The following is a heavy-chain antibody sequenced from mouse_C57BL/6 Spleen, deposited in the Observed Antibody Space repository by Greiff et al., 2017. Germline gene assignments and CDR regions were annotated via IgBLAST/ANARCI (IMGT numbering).Heavy chain of an antibody. J-gene: IGHJ3*01. CDR2: IYPGDGDP. D-gene: IGHD1-1*01. Sequence: QVQLQQSGAELVKPGASVKISCKASGYAFSSYWMNWVKQRPGKGLEWIGQIYPGDGDPNYNGKFKGKATLTADKSSSTAYMQLSSLTSEDSAVYFCARSDYYGRGFAYWGQGTLVTVSA. CDR1: GYAFSSYW. V-gene: IGHV1-80*01. CDR3: ARSDYYGRGFAY.